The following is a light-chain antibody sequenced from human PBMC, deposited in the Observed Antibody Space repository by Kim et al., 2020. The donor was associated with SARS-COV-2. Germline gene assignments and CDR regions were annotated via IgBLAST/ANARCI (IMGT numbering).Light chain of an antibody. CDR3: QKYNSAPLT. J-gene: IGKJ1*01. CDR1: QGISNS. Sequence: DIQMNQSPSSLSASLGDRVTITCRASQGISNSLAWYQQKPGKGPKVLIYDASTLQSGVPSRFSGSGSGTDFTLTISSLQPEDVATYYCQKYNSAPLTLGQVTKVDIK. V-gene: IGKV1-27*01. CDR2: DAS.